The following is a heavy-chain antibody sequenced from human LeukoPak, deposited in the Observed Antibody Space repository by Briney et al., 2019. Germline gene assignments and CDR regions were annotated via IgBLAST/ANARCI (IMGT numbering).Heavy chain of an antibody. J-gene: IGHJ6*02. CDR3: ARDRIINGGNSGVSYYYYGMDV. Sequence: GGSLRLSCAAAGFTFSSYWMHWVRQAPGKGLVWVSRINTDGSSTIYADSVKGRFTISRDNAKNTLYLQMNSLRAEDTAVYYCARDRIINGGNSGVSYYYYGMDVWGQGTTVTVSS. CDR2: INTDGSST. CDR1: GFTFSSYW. V-gene: IGHV3-74*01. D-gene: IGHD4-23*01.